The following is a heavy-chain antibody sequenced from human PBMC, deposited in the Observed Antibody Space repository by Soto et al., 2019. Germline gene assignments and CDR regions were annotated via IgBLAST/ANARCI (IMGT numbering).Heavy chain of an antibody. CDR2: IYYSGST. J-gene: IGHJ4*02. D-gene: IGHD5-12*01. Sequence: PSEALSLTCTVSGGSISSGDYYWSWIRQPPGKGLEWIGYIYYSGSTYYNPSLKSRVTISVDTSKNQFSLTVTSVTAADTAVYYCARRIVDTETFDYWGQGTLVTVSS. CDR1: GGSISSGDYY. V-gene: IGHV4-30-4*01. CDR3: ARRIVDTETFDY.